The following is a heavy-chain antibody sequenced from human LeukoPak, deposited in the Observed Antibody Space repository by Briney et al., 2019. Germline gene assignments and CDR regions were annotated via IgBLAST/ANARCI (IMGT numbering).Heavy chain of an antibody. D-gene: IGHD3-3*01. CDR2: IYTSGST. CDR1: GGSISSTSYY. V-gene: IGHV4-61*02. CDR3: ARAAAFWSGYQFDY. J-gene: IGHJ4*02. Sequence: SETLSLTCTVSGGSISSTSYYWSWIRQPAGKGLEWIGRIYTSGSTNYNPSLKSRVTISVDTSKNQFSLKVTSVTAADTAVYYCARAAAFWSGYQFDYWGQGTLVTVSS.